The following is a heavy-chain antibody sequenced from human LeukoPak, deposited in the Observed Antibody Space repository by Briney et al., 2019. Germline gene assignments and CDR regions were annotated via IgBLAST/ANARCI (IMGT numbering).Heavy chain of an antibody. CDR2: INHSGST. J-gene: IGHJ4*02. CDR3: ARGMAVVTATFDY. Sequence: PSETLSLTCTVSGGSIISSSYNWGWIRQPPGKGLEWIGEINHSGSTNYNPSLKSRVTISVDTSKNQFSLKLSSVTAADTAVYYCARGMAVVTATFDYWGQGTLVTVSS. V-gene: IGHV4-39*07. D-gene: IGHD2-21*02. CDR1: GGSIISSSYN.